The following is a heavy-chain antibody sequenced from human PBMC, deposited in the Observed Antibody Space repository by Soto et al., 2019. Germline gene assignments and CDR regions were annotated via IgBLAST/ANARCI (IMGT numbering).Heavy chain of an antibody. Sequence: GGSLRLSCAASGFTFSSYAMSWVRQAPGKGLEWVSAISGSGGSTYYADSVKGRFTISRDNSKNTLYLQMNSLRAEDTAVYYCAKAMHDIAAAGGPGLRHFDYWGQGTLVTVSS. V-gene: IGHV3-23*01. J-gene: IGHJ4*02. CDR2: ISGSGGST. CDR1: GFTFSSYA. D-gene: IGHD6-13*01. CDR3: AKAMHDIAAAGGPGLRHFDY.